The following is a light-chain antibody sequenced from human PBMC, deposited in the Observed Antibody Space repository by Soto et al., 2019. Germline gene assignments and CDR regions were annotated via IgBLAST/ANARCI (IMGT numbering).Light chain of an antibody. CDR1: SSDVGGYNY. V-gene: IGLV2-14*03. CDR3: SSYTSSSTYV. CDR2: DVS. Sequence: QSVLTQPASVSGSPGQSIAISCTGTSSDVGGYNYVSWYQHHPGKAPTVMIYDVSNRPSGVSDRFPGSKSGNTASLTISGLQADDEADYYCSSYTSSSTYVFGTGTKLTVL. J-gene: IGLJ1*01.